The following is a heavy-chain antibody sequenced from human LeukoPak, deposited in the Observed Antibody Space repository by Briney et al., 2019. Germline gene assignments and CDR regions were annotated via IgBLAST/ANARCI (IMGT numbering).Heavy chain of an antibody. J-gene: IGHJ4*02. V-gene: IGHV4-59*01. CDR2: IYYSGST. D-gene: IGHD2-15*01. Sequence: SEALSLTCTVSGGSISSYYWSWIRQPPGKGLEWIGYIYYSGSTNYNPSLKSRVTMSVDTSKNQFSLKLSSVAAADTAVYYCARSDYSTYFDYWGQGTLVTVSS. CDR1: GGSISSYY. CDR3: ARSDYSTYFDY.